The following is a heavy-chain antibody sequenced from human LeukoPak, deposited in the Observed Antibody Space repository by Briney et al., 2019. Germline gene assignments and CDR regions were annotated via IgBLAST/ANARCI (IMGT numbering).Heavy chain of an antibody. J-gene: IGHJ4*02. D-gene: IGHD2-2*01. CDR1: GFTFSSYW. CDR3: ARDPNSGNSCSSPSCYGDFDY. V-gene: IGHV3-74*01. CDR2: INSDGSST. Sequence: GSLRLSCAASGFTFSSYWMYWVRQAPGKGLVWVSRINSDGSSTSYADSVKGRFAISRDNAKNTLYLQMNSLRADDTAMYYCARDPNSGNSCSSPSCYGDFDYWGQGTLVTVSS.